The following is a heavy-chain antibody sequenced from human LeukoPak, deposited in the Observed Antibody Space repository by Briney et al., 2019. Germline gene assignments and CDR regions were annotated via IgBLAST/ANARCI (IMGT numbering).Heavy chain of an antibody. J-gene: IGHJ4*02. D-gene: IGHD1-7*01. CDR1: GFTFSNYW. V-gene: IGHV3-7*01. CDR3: ARAGMTGTPDY. CDR2: IKEDGSAT. Sequence: PGGSLRLSCEVSGFTFSNYWMSWVRQAPGKGLEWVANIKEDGSATYYVDSVKGRFTVSRDNARNSLYLQMKYLGVDDTAVYYRARAGMTGTPDYWGQGTLVTVS.